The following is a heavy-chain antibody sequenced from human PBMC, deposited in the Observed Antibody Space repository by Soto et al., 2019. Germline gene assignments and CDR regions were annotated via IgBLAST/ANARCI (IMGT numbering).Heavy chain of an antibody. CDR3: ARGVFYYGSGSYYPRINNWFDP. CDR1: GGSFSGHY. J-gene: IGHJ5*02. V-gene: IGHV4-34*01. D-gene: IGHD3-10*01. Sequence: SETLSLTCAVDGGSFSGHYWSWIRKPPGKGLEWIGEINHSGSTNYNPSLKSRVTISVDTSKNQFSLKLSSVTAADTAVYYCARGVFYYGSGSYYPRINNWFDPWGQGTLVPVSS. CDR2: INHSGST.